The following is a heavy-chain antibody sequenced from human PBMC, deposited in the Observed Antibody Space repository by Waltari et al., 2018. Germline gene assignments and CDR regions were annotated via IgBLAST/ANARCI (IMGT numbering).Heavy chain of an antibody. V-gene: IGHV1-2*06. CDR2: INPNSGGT. CDR3: ARGGAAVAGSRGEYYFDY. D-gene: IGHD6-19*01. CDR1: GYTFTGYY. Sequence: QVQLVQSGAEVKKPGASVKVSCKASGYTFTGYYMHWVRQAPGQGLEWMGRINPNSGGTNYAQKFQGRVTRTRNTPISTAYMELGRLRSDEPAVYYCARGGAAVAGSRGEYYFDYWGQGTLVTVSS. J-gene: IGHJ4*02.